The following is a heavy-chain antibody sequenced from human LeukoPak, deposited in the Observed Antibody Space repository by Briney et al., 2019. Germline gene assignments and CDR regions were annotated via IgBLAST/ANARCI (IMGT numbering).Heavy chain of an antibody. D-gene: IGHD1-26*01. V-gene: IGHV3-21*01. Sequence: PGGSLRLSCAVSGFTFSSYNMNWIRQAPGKGLEWVSLISTGGTDIYYADSVKGRFTISRDNARNSLYLQMNSLTAEDTAVYYCATELAGTSYTYWGQGTLVTVSS. CDR1: GFTFSSYN. J-gene: IGHJ4*02. CDR2: ISTGGTDI. CDR3: ATELAGTSYTY.